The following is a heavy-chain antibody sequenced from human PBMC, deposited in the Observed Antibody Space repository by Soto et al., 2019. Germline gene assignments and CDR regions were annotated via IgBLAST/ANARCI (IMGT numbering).Heavy chain of an antibody. V-gene: IGHV1-18*01. Sequence: ASVKVSCKASGYTFTSYGISWVRQAPGQGLEWMGWISAYNGNTNYAQKLQGRVTMTTDTSTSTAYMELRSLRSDDTAVYYCARDGRIAMVRGAEPDCYYYGMDVWGQGTTVTVSS. CDR1: GYTFTSYG. D-gene: IGHD3-10*01. CDR2: ISAYNGNT. CDR3: ARDGRIAMVRGAEPDCYYYGMDV. J-gene: IGHJ6*02.